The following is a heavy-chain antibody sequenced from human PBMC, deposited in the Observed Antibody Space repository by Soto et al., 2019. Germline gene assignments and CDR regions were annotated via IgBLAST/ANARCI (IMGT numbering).Heavy chain of an antibody. CDR1: GFTFSSYA. CDR3: ARSIAVAGSDEYYFDY. CDR2: ISYDGSNK. V-gene: IGHV3-30-3*01. J-gene: IGHJ4*02. Sequence: GGSLRLSCAASGFTFSSYAMHWVRQAPGKGLEWVAVISYDGSNKYYADSVKGRFTISRDNSKNTLYLQMNSLRAEDTAVCYCARSIAVAGSDEYYFDYWGQGTLVTVSS. D-gene: IGHD6-19*01.